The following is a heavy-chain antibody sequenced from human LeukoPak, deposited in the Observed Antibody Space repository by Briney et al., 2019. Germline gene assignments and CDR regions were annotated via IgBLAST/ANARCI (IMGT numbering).Heavy chain of an antibody. CDR1: GGSISSYY. D-gene: IGHD3-10*01. Sequence: PSETLSLTCTVYGGSISSYYWSWLRQPPGKGLEWIGEINHSGSTNYNPSLKSRVTISVDTSKNQFSLKLSSVTAADTAVYYCARHPKYYYGSGSYCWFDPWGQGTLVTVSS. V-gene: IGHV4-34*01. CDR2: INHSGST. J-gene: IGHJ5*02. CDR3: ARHPKYYYGSGSYCWFDP.